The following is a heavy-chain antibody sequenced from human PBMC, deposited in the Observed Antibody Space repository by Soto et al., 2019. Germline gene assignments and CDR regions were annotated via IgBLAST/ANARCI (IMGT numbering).Heavy chain of an antibody. Sequence: SVKVSCKASGGTFSSYAISWVRQAPGQGLEWMGGIIPIFGTANYAQKFQGRVTITADESTSTAYMELSSLRSEDTAVYYCARVGQSTSWYYYGMDVWGQGTTVTVSS. V-gene: IGHV1-69*13. D-gene: IGHD2-2*01. CDR2: IIPIFGTA. CDR1: GGTFSSYA. J-gene: IGHJ6*02. CDR3: ARVGQSTSWYYYGMDV.